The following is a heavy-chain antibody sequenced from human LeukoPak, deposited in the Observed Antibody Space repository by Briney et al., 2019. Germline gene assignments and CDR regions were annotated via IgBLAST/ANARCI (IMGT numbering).Heavy chain of an antibody. CDR3: ARAHYGDLSGNYGMDV. Sequence: ASVKVSCKASGYTFTGYYMHWVRQAPGQGLEWMGWIDPKSGDTNYAQKFQGRVTMTRDTSISIVYIELSRLRSDDTAVYYCARAHYGDLSGNYGMDVWGQGTTVTVSS. CDR2: IDPKSGDT. D-gene: IGHD4-17*01. CDR1: GYTFTGYY. J-gene: IGHJ6*02. V-gene: IGHV1-2*02.